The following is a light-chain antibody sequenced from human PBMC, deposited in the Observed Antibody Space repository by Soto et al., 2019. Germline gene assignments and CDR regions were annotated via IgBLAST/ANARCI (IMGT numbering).Light chain of an antibody. Sequence: DLQMTQSPSSLSASFGDSVTITCRASQSISSWLAWYQQKPGKAPKLLIYDAYSLESGVPSRFRGSGSGTEFTLTISSLQPDDFATYYCQQYHTYSPWTFGQGTKVDIK. CDR1: QSISSW. J-gene: IGKJ1*01. CDR3: QQYHTYSPWT. V-gene: IGKV1-5*01. CDR2: DAY.